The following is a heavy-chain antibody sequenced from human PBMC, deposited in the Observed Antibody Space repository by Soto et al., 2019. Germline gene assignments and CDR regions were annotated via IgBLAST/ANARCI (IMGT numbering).Heavy chain of an antibody. J-gene: IGHJ3*02. V-gene: IGHV3-15*01. CDR1: GFTFSNAW. Sequence: KPGGSLRLSCAASGFTFSNAWMSWVRQAPGKGLEWVGRIKSKSDGGTTDYAAPVKGRFTISRDDAKNTLYLQMNSLETEDTAVYYCTTDFSGYLLGNAFDIWGQGTMVTVSS. CDR2: IKSKSDGGTT. CDR3: TTDFSGYLLGNAFDI. D-gene: IGHD3-22*01.